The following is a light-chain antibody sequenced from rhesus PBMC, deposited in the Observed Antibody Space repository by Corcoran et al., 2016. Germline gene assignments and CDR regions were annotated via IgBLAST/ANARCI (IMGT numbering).Light chain of an antibody. V-gene: IGKV2-64*01. J-gene: IGKJ2*01. CDR3: GQGTHWPYS. CDR2: KLS. CDR1: QSLVHSNGNTY. Sequence: DVVMTQSPFSLPITPGQPASISCRSSQSLVHSNGNTYLSWYHQKPGQPPRLLIYKLSNRDSGVPDRLSCSGAGTDFTRKISRVEAEDVGVYYCGQGTHWPYSFGQGTKVEI.